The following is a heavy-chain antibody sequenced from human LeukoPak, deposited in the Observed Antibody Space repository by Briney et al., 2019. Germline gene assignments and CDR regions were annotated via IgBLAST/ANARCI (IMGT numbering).Heavy chain of an antibody. V-gene: IGHV4-39*01. J-gene: IGHJ4*02. Sequence: PSETLSLTCTVSGGSISSSSYYWGWIRQPPGKGLEWIGSIYYSGSTYYNPSLKSRVTTSVDTPKNQFSLKLSSVTAADMAVYYCARTRYYYNSRSYGAPYYFDYWGQGTLVTVSS. CDR3: ARTRYYYNSRSYGAPYYFDY. CDR2: IYYSGST. D-gene: IGHD3-10*01. CDR1: GGSISSSSYY.